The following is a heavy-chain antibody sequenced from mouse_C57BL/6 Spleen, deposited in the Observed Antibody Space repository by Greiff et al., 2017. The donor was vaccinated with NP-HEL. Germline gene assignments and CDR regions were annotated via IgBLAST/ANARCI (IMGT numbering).Heavy chain of an antibody. CDR2: IYPGSGST. V-gene: IGHV1-55*01. J-gene: IGHJ2*01. Sequence: QVQLQQPGAELVKPGASVKMSCKASGYTFTSYWITWVKQRPGQGLEWIGDIYPGSGSTNYNEKFKGKATLTVDTSSSTAYLQLSSLTSEDSAVYYCAARYDGSGYFDDWGKGTTLTVSS. D-gene: IGHD1-1*01. CDR3: AARYDGSGYFDD. CDR1: GYTFTSYW.